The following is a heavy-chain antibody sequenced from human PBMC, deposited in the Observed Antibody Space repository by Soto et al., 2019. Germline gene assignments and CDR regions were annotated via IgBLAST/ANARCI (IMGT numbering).Heavy chain of an antibody. D-gene: IGHD2-2*01. CDR2: INPNRGGT. V-gene: IGHV1-2*04. CDR1: GYTFTGYY. Sequence: ASVKVSCKASGYTFTGYYMHWVRQAPGQGLEWMGWINPNRGGTNYAQKFQGWVTLTRDTSISTAYMELSRLRSDDTAVYYCARGSFGVVPAAIFSSWFDPWGQGTLVTVSS. CDR3: ARGSFGVVPAAIFSSWFDP. J-gene: IGHJ5*02.